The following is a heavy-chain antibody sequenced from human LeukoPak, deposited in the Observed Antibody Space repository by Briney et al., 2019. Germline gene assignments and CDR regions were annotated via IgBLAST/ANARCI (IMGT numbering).Heavy chain of an antibody. J-gene: IGHJ6*02. CDR3: ARDPGSSWSDYYYYYGMDV. CDR1: GGSISSGDYY. D-gene: IGHD6-13*01. V-gene: IGHV4-61*08. CDR2: IYYSGST. Sequence: SETLSLTCTVSGGSISSGDYYWSWIRQPPGKGLEWIGYIYYSGSTNYNPSLKSRVTISVDTSKNQFSLKLSSVTAADTAVYYCARDPGSSWSDYYYYYGMDVWGQGTTVTVSS.